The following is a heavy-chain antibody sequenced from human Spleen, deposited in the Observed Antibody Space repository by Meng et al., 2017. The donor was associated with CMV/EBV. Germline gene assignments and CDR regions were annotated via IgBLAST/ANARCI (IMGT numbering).Heavy chain of an antibody. CDR3: ARVDLTGDLRYDY. Sequence: CKASGYIFSPYALNWVRQAPGQGLEWMGGIIPILGIAKIAQKFQGRVTITAGNSTGTVYMDLSSLRSEDTAVYYCARVDLTGDLRYDYWGQGTLVTVSS. J-gene: IGHJ4*02. D-gene: IGHD7-27*01. CDR2: IIPILGIA. V-gene: IGHV1-69*10. CDR1: GYIFSPYA.